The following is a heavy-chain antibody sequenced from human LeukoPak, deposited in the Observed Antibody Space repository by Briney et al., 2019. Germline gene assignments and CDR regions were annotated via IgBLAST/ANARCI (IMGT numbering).Heavy chain of an antibody. CDR3: AKRRSGYFDY. Sequence: GSLRLSCAASGFSFTTYWMSWVRQAPGKGLEWVANIKQDGTEKYYVDSVKGRFTISRDNAKNSLYLQMNRLRAEDTAVYYCAKRRSGYFDYWGQGTLVTVSS. V-gene: IGHV3-7*01. CDR2: IKQDGTEK. CDR1: GFSFTTYW. J-gene: IGHJ4*02.